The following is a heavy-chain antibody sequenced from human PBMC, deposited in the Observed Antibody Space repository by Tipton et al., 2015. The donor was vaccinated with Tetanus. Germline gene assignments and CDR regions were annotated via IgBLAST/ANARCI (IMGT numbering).Heavy chain of an antibody. V-gene: IGHV3-53*01. Sequence: SLRLSCAASGFAVYSDYMSWVRQAPGKGLQWVSIIYNNGDTYYEDSVKGRFTISRDNSKNTVYLQLNTLRVEDTAVYYCARVRRLAADYWGQGTLVTVSS. D-gene: IGHD6-19*01. J-gene: IGHJ4*02. CDR2: IYNNGDT. CDR3: ARVRRLAADY. CDR1: GFAVYSDY.